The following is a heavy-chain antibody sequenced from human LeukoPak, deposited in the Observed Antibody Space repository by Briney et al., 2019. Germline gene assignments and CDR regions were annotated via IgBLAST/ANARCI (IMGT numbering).Heavy chain of an antibody. CDR2: MNPNSGNT. V-gene: IGHV1-8*02. CDR3: ARGPSRDYGSGSSWFDP. CDR1: GYTFTSYY. D-gene: IGHD3-10*01. Sequence: ASVKVSCKASGYTFTSYYMNWVRQAPGQGLEWMGWMNPNSGNTGYAQKIKGRVTMTRNTSINTAYMELSGLRSEDTAVYYCARGPSRDYGSGSSWFDPWGQGTLVTASS. J-gene: IGHJ5*02.